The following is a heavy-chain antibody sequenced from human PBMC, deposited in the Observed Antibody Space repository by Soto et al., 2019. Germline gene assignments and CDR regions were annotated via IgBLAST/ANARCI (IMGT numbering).Heavy chain of an antibody. CDR2: ISSGSEYI. Sequence: PWGSPRLSCAASGFTFSATGMNWVRQAPGKGLEWVSSISSGSEYIFYGDSVKGRLTISRDNAKNSVYLQMNNLRAEDTAVYYCAKDNQVGAPGYYYYGMDVWGQGTTVTVSS. CDR1: GFTFSATG. J-gene: IGHJ6*02. CDR3: AKDNQVGAPGYYYYGMDV. D-gene: IGHD1-26*01. V-gene: IGHV3-21*04.